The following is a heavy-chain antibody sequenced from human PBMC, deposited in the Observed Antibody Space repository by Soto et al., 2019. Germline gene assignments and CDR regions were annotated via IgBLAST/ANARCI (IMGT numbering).Heavy chain of an antibody. V-gene: IGHV3-48*03. CDR2: ISSRGSII. J-gene: IGHJ6*02. CDR3: ARAIGGSYLYGLDV. Sequence: DVQLVESGGGLVQPGGSLRLSCVASGFTFSNYEMNWVRQAPRRGLECVSYISSRGSIIYYADSVKGRFTISRDNAKNSLYLQMNSLRAEDTAVYYCARAIGGSYLYGLDVWGQGTTVTVSS. CDR1: GFTFSNYE. D-gene: IGHD1-26*01.